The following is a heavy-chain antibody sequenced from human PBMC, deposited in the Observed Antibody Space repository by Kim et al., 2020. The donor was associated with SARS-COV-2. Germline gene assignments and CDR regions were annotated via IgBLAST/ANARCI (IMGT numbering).Heavy chain of an antibody. CDR3: YAYNNSGYPNWYPDL. J-gene: IGHJ2*01. Sequence: SETLSLTCTVSRGSITINNYFWGWIRQPPGKGLEGIGSISSTGNTHYNPTLKSRVTLSIDTPNNQFSLTLTTVTAADTAAYYSYAYNNSGYPNWYPDLWG. CDR2: ISSTGNT. D-gene: IGHD3-22*01. V-gene: IGHV4-39*01. CDR1: RGSITINNYF.